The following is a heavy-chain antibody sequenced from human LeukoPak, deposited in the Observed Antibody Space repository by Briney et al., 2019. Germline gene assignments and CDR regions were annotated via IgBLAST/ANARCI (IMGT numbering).Heavy chain of an antibody. CDR2: INPRGGST. J-gene: IGHJ4*02. D-gene: IGHD6-25*01. CDR1: GYTFTSYG. V-gene: IGHV1-46*01. CDR3: ARVGVTAATADY. Sequence: GSVMVSCKTSGYTFTSYGISWVRQAPGQGPEWMGKINPRGGSTDYSQKFQDRVTMSSDTSTSTVYMELSSLRSEDTAVYFCARVGVTAATADYWGQGTLVTVSS.